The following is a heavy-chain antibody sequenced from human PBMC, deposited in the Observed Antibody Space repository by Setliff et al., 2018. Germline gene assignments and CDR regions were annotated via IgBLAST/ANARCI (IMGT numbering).Heavy chain of an antibody. CDR1: GGTFSSYA. V-gene: IGHV1-69*13. Sequence: VASVKVSCKASGGTFSSYAISWVRQAPGQGLEWMGGIIPIFGTANYAQKFQGRVTITADESTSTAYMELSSLRSEDTAVYYCARGGVGDDAFDIWGQGTMVTVSS. CDR3: ARGGVGDDAFDI. D-gene: IGHD3-10*01. CDR2: IIPIFGTA. J-gene: IGHJ3*02.